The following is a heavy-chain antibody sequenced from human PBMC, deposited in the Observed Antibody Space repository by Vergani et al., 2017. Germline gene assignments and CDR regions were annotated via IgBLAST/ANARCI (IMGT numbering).Heavy chain of an antibody. D-gene: IGHD3-22*01. Sequence: EVQLVQSGAEVKQPGASLKISCQISGYSFTNYWIGWVRQMPGKGLEWMGIIHPADSDTRYSPSFQGQVTISVDKSISTAYLQRSSLRASDSAMYYCARLYGRDSSGSKYFDYWGQGTLVTVSS. V-gene: IGHV5-51*01. CDR2: IHPADSDT. CDR3: ARLYGRDSSGSKYFDY. J-gene: IGHJ4*02. CDR1: GYSFTNYW.